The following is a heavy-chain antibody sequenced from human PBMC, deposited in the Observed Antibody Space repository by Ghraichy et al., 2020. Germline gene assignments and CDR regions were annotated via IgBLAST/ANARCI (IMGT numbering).Heavy chain of an antibody. CDR3: ATVGVVDTAMVTYYYFDY. J-gene: IGHJ4*02. D-gene: IGHD5-18*01. CDR2: FDPEDGET. CDR1: GYTLTELS. Sequence: ASVKVSCKVSGYTLTELSMHWVRQAPGKGLEWMGGFDPEDGETIYAQKFQGRVTMTEDTSTDTAYMELSSLRSEDTAVYYCATVGVVDTAMVTYYYFDYWGQGTLVTVSS. V-gene: IGHV1-24*01.